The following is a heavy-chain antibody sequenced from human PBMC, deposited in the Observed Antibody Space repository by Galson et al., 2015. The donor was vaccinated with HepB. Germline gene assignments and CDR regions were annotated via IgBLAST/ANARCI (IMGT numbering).Heavy chain of an antibody. CDR2: IKQDGSEK. V-gene: IGHV3-7*01. D-gene: IGHD1-26*01. CDR3: ARVLVELAGKWELPPYYFDY. CDR1: GMSFSSSG. J-gene: IGHJ4*02. Sequence: SLRLSCAASGMSFSSSGMHWVRQAPGKGLEWVANIKQDGSEKYYVDSVKGRFTISRDNAKNSLYLQVNSLRAEDTAVYYCARVLVELAGKWELPPYYFDYWGQGTLVTVSS.